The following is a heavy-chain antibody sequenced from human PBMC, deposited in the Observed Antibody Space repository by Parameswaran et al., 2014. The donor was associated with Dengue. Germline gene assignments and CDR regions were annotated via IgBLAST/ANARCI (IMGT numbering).Heavy chain of an antibody. V-gene: IGHV3-23*01. Sequence: RWIRQPPGKGLGWVSAISGSGGSTYYADSVKGRFTISRDNSKNTLYLQMNSLRAEDTAVYYCAKQIVVVTYSDYWGQGTLVTVSS. CDR3: AKQIVVVTYSDY. D-gene: IGHD2-21*02. J-gene: IGHJ4*02. CDR2: ISGSGGST.